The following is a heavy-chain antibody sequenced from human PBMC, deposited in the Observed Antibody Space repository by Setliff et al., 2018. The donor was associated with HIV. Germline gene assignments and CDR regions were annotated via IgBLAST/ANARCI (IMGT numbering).Heavy chain of an antibody. J-gene: IGHJ4*02. CDR3: AKVDNGHCTSASCRDFDY. CDR2: IDPSGSRI. D-gene: IGHD2-2*03. V-gene: IGHV3-23*01. CDR1: GFTFSSYA. Sequence: GVSLRLSCAASGFTFSSYAMSWVRQAPGKGLEWVSAIDPSGSRIFYSDSVKGRSTISRDNSKNTLYLQMNSLTAEDTAVYYCAKVDNGHCTSASCRDFDYWGQGTLVTVSS.